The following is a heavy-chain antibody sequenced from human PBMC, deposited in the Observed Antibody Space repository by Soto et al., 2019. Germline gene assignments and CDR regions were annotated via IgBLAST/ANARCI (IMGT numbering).Heavy chain of an antibody. J-gene: IGHJ6*02. D-gene: IGHD6-13*01. Sequence: VKADCKGSGDNFRSYSMTWVQQAPGQGLEWMGGIIPIFGTANYAQKFQGRVTITADESTSTAYMELSSLRSEDTAVYYCAREGYSSLPNRDYYGMEVWRQGSTVTVSS. CDR1: GDNFRSYS. CDR3: AREGYSSLPNRDYYGMEV. CDR2: IIPIFGTA. V-gene: IGHV1-69*13.